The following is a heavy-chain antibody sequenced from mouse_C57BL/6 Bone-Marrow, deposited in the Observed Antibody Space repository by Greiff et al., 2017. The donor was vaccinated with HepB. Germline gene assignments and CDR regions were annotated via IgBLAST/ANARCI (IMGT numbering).Heavy chain of an antibody. CDR2: ISYDGSN. V-gene: IGHV3-6*01. D-gene: IGHD1-1*01. CDR3: AREFITTVVSYFDY. Sequence: EVQLQQSGPGLVKPSQSLSLTCSVTGYSITSGYYWNWIRQFPGNKLEWMGYISYDGSNNYNPSLKNRISITRDTSKNQFFLKLNSVTTEDTATYYCAREFITTVVSYFDYWGQGTTLTVSS. J-gene: IGHJ2*01. CDR1: GYSITSGYY.